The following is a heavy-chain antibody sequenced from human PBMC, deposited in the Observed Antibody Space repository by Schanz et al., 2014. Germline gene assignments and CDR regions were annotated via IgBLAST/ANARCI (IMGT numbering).Heavy chain of an antibody. CDR3: AKGRFGELSAFDI. D-gene: IGHD3-10*01. V-gene: IGHV3-30*19. CDR1: GFTFSSYG. CDR2: VPFDGSQK. Sequence: QVQLVESGGGVVQPGRSLRLSCAASGFTFSSYGMHWVRQAPGKGLEWVAFVPFDGSQKFYADSVKGRFTISRDNSKNTLYLQMNSLRAEDTAVYDCAKGRFGELSAFDIWGQGTMVTVSS. J-gene: IGHJ3*02.